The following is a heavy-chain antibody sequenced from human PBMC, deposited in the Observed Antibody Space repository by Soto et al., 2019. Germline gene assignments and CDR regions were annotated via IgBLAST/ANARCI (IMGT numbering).Heavy chain of an antibody. D-gene: IGHD3-10*01. CDR3: ARVGLLWFGELFYYYGMDV. CDR2: INPSGGST. Sequence: GASVKASCKASGYTFTSYYMHWVRQAPGQGLEWMGIINPSGGSTSYAQKCQGRVTMTRDTSTSTVYMELSSLRSEDTAVYYCARVGLLWFGELFYYYGMDVWGPGTLVTVSS. V-gene: IGHV1-46*01. J-gene: IGHJ6*02. CDR1: GYTFTSYY.